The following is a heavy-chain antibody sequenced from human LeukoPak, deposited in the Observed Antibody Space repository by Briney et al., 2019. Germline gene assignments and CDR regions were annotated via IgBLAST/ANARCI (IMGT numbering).Heavy chain of an antibody. D-gene: IGHD4-17*01. CDR1: GFTVSSYA. V-gene: IGHV3-30-3*01. CDR2: ISYDGSNK. J-gene: IGHJ5*02. Sequence: GGSLRLSCAASGFTVSSYAMHWVRQAPGKGLEWVAVISYDGSNKYYADSVKGRFTISRDNSKNTLCLQMNSLRAEDTAVYYCARDRGSGDYWLDNWFDPWGQGTLVTVSS. CDR3: ARDRGSGDYWLDNWFDP.